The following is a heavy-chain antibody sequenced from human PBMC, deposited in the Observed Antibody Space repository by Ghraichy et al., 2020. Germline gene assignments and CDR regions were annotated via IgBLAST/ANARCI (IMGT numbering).Heavy chain of an antibody. J-gene: IGHJ4*02. Sequence: SVKVSCKASGGTFSSYAISWVRQAPGQGLEWMGGIIPIFGTANYAQKFQGRVTITADESTSTAYMELSSLRSEDTAVYYCARDDLSYYDSSGHFNYWGQGTLVTVSS. CDR2: IIPIFGTA. D-gene: IGHD3-22*01. V-gene: IGHV1-69*13. CDR3: ARDDLSYYDSSGHFNY. CDR1: GGTFSSYA.